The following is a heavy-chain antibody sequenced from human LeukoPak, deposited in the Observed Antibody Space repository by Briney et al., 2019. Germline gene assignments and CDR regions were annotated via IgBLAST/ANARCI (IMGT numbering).Heavy chain of an antibody. Sequence: GGSLRLSCAASGFSFSNYWMAWVRQAPGKGLEWVANIKQDGSEKYYVDSVKGRFTISRDNAKNSLYLQMNSLRAEDTAVYYCARVDHYDFWSDSTYYFDYWGQGTLVTVSS. CDR3: ARVDHYDFWSDSTYYFDY. D-gene: IGHD3-3*01. CDR1: GFSFSNYW. CDR2: IKQDGSEK. J-gene: IGHJ4*02. V-gene: IGHV3-7*01.